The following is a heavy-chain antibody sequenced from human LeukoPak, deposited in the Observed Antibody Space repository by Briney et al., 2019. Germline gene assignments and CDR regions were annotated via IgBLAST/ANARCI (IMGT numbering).Heavy chain of an antibody. J-gene: IGHJ4*02. V-gene: IGHV3-7*01. CDR2: IKQDGSEK. D-gene: IGHD5-24*01. CDR1: GFTFGKYW. CDR3: ARGSARLDSRDGYPDY. Sequence: GGSLRLSCVASGFTFGKYWMSWVRQAPGKGLEWVANIKQDGSEKYYVDSVKGRLTISRDNAKNSLSLQMNSLRAEDTAVYYCARGSARLDSRDGYPDYWGQGTLVTVSS.